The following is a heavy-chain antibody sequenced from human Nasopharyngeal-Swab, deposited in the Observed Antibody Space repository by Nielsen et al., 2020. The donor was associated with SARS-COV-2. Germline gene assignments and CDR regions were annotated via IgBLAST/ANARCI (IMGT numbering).Heavy chain of an antibody. V-gene: IGHV1-3*01. J-gene: IGHJ4*02. CDR3: AREEGGSYAY. D-gene: IGHD1-26*01. CDR1: GYTFTSYA. CDR2: INAGNGNT. Sequence: ASVEVSCKTSGYTFTSYAIHWVRQAPGQSLEWMGWINAGNGNTKYSQKFQVRVTITRDTSASTAYMELRSLISEDTAVYYCAREEGGSYAYWGQGTLVTVSS.